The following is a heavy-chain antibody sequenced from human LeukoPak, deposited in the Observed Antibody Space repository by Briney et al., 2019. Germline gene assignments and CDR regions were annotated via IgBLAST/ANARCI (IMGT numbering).Heavy chain of an antibody. CDR2: ISYDGSKK. D-gene: IGHD3-22*01. CDR1: GFTFRSFA. CDR3: ARDSDYYDRSGYKY. Sequence: PGGSLRLSCAASGFTFRSFAMHWVRQAPGKGLDWAAVISYDGSKKYYADSVKGRFTISRDNSKNTLYLQMNSLRAEDTAVYYCARDSDYYDRSGYKYWGQGTLVTVSS. V-gene: IGHV3-30*01. J-gene: IGHJ4*02.